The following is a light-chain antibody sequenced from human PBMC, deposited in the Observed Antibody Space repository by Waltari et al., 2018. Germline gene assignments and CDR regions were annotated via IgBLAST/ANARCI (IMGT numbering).Light chain of an antibody. CDR1: HDISDE. V-gene: IGKV1-33*01. J-gene: IGKJ2*01. CDR2: DAS. Sequence: DIQMTQSPSSLSASVGDTVTITCQANHDISDELNWYQQKPGKAPNLLISDASHLEAGVPSRFSGSGYGTDFTFTISSLQPEDFATYYCQQHDNPPFTFGQGTKLEIK. CDR3: QQHDNPPFT.